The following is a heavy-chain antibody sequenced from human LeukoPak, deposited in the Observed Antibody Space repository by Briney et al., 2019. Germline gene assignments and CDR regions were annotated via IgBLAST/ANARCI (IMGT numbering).Heavy chain of an antibody. CDR2: IYHSGST. J-gene: IGHJ4*02. D-gene: IGHD5-12*01. Sequence: PSETLSLTCAVSGGSISSSNWWSWVRPPPGKGLEWIGEIYHSGSTNYNPSLKSRVTISVDKSKNQFSLKLSSVTAADTAVYYCARYSGYDEYYFDYWGQGTLVTVSS. CDR1: GGSISSSNW. CDR3: ARYSGYDEYYFDY. V-gene: IGHV4-4*02.